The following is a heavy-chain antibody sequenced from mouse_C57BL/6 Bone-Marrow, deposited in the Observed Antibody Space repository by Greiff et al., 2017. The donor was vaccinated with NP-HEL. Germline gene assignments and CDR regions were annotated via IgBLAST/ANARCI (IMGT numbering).Heavy chain of an antibody. J-gene: IGHJ3*01. CDR2: IWTGGGT. CDR3: ARNGHCPFAY. Sequence: VKLMESGPGLVAPSQSLSITCTVSGFSLTSYAISWVRQPPGKGLEWLGVIWTGGGTNYNSALKSRLSISKDNSKSLVFLKMNTLRPDDTARYYCARNGHCPFAYWGQGTLVTVSA. CDR1: GFSLTSYA. V-gene: IGHV2-9-1*01. D-gene: IGHD6-1*01.